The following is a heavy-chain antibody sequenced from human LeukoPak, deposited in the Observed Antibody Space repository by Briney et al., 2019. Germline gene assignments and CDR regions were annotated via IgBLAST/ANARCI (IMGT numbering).Heavy chain of an antibody. Sequence: GGSLRLSCAVSGFTVSINYRSWVRQAPGKGVEWVSVIYSGDNTYYVEFVKGRFTISRDNSKHTLFLQMERLRGEDTGVYFCWGRRVLDASFDYWGQGTLVTVSS. CDR3: WGRRVLDASFDY. J-gene: IGHJ4*02. D-gene: IGHD3-16*01. V-gene: IGHV3-66*02. CDR1: GFTVSINY. CDR2: IYSGDNT.